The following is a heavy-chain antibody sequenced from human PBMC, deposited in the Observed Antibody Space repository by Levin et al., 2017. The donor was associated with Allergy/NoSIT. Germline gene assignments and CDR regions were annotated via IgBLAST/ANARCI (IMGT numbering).Heavy chain of an antibody. J-gene: IGHJ4*02. CDR1: GVSITSGGYY. CDR2: ISYGGST. D-gene: IGHD6-19*01. CDR3: ARRLVTVAVTGKEYYFDY. V-gene: IGHV4-39*01. Sequence: SETLSLTCTVSGVSITSGGYYWGWIRQAPVKGLEWIGSISYGGSTEYNPTFKSRVAMSVDTSKNKFSLSLSSVTAADTAVYYCARRLVTVAVTGKEYYFDYWGRGVSVTVSS.